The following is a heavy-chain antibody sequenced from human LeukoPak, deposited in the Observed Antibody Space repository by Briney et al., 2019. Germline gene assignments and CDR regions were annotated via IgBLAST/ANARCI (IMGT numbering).Heavy chain of an antibody. Sequence: SETLSLTCTVSGGSISSGDYYWSWIRHPPGKGLEWIGYIYYSGSTYYNPSLKSRVTISVDTSKNQFSLKLSSVTAADTAVYYCAREIEIAAADLYYFDYWGQGTLVTVSS. CDR1: GGSISSGDYY. J-gene: IGHJ4*02. D-gene: IGHD6-13*01. CDR3: AREIEIAAADLYYFDY. CDR2: IYYSGST. V-gene: IGHV4-30-4*01.